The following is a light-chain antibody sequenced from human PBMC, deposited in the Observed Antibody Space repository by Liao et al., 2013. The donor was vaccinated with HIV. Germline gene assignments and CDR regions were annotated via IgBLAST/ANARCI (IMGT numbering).Light chain of an antibody. J-gene: IGLJ3*02. CDR1: NIGNKN. CDR3: QSADSSGTCPV. Sequence: SYVLTQPPSVSVAPGKTARITCGGNNIGNKNVHWYQQKPGQAPVLLIYKDSERPSGIPERFSGSSSGTTVTLTISGVQAEDEADYYCQSADSSGTCPVFGGGTKLTVL. CDR2: KDS. V-gene: IGLV3-25*03.